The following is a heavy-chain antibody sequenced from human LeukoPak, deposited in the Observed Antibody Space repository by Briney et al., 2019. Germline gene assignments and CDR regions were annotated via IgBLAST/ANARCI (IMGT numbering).Heavy chain of an antibody. D-gene: IGHD1-26*01. V-gene: IGHV4-39*01. J-gene: IGHJ4*02. CDR3: ARNSVGATTGYYFDY. CDR1: GGSISTSSYY. CDR2: IYYSGST. Sequence: SETLSLTCTVSGGSISTSSYYWGWIRQPPGKGLEWIGSIYYSGSTYYNPSLKSRVTISVDTSKDQFSLKLSSVTAADTAVYYCARNSVGATTGYYFDYWGQGTLVTVSS.